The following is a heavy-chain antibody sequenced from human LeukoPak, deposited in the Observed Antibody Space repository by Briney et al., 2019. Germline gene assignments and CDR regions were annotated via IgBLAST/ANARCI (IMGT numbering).Heavy chain of an antibody. CDR1: GYTFTSYG. CDR2: ISAYNGNT. D-gene: IGHD5-12*01. J-gene: IGHJ6*03. Sequence: ASVKVSCKASGYTFTSYGISWVRQAPGQGLEWMGWISAYNGNTNYAQKLQGRVTMTTDTSTSTAYMELRSLRSDDTAAYYCARDLRSVDRYYYYYMDVWGKGTTVTVSS. CDR3: ARDLRSVDRYYYYYMDV. V-gene: IGHV1-18*01.